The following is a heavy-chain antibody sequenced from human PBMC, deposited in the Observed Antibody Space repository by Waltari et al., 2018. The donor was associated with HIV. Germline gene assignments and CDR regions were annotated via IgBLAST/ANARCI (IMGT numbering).Heavy chain of an antibody. V-gene: IGHV4-34*01. J-gene: IGHJ5*02. D-gene: IGHD1-20*01. CDR3: ARGGPFNGNARKLGQQDWFDP. CDR2: INHSGST. CDR1: GGSFSGYY. Sequence: QVQLQQWGAGLLKPSETLSLTCAVYGGSFSGYYWSWIRQPPGKGLEWIGEINHSGSTNSNPSRKSRVTISGDTSKNQFSLKLSSVTAADTAVYYCARGGPFNGNARKLGQQDWFDPWGQGTLVTVSS.